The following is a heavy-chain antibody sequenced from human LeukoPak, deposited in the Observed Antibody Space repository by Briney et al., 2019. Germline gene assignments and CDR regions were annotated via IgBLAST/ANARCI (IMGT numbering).Heavy chain of an antibody. CDR2: MSDSGDST. CDR1: GFTFGSYA. D-gene: IGHD2-15*01. V-gene: IGHV3-23*01. CDR3: AKGRSRSSYSDLEN. Sequence: GGSLRLSCAASGFTFGSYAMSWVRQAPGKGLEWVSVMSDSGDSTFYAASVKGRFTISRDNSKNTLYLQMNSLRAEDTAIYYCAKGRSRSSYSDLENWGQGTQVTVSS. J-gene: IGHJ4*02.